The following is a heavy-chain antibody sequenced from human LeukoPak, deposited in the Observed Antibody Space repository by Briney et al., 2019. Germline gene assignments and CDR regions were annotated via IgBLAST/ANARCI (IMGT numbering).Heavy chain of an antibody. CDR3: ARNKQIDA. CDR2: MSPSGDT. Sequence: SETLSLTCAVSGHSIGSAYYWGWIRQPPGKGLEWIGSMSPSGDTYHNPSLNSRVTMSIDTSENQFSLKLNSVTAADTAVYYCARNKQIDAWGQGTLVTVSS. CDR1: GHSIGSAYY. D-gene: IGHD1/OR15-1a*01. J-gene: IGHJ5*02. V-gene: IGHV4-38-2*01.